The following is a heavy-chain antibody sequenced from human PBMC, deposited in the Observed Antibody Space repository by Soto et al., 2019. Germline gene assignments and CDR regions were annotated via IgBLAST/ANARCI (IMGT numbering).Heavy chain of an antibody. CDR2: ISSSGSTI. V-gene: IGHV3-48*03. Sequence: EVQLVESGGGLVQPGGSLRLSCAASGFTFSSYEMNWVRQAPGKGLEWVSYISSSGSTIYYADSVKGRFTISRDNAKISLYLQMNSLRAEDTAVYYCASRYSSGWYPYYYYGMDVWGQGTTVTVSS. J-gene: IGHJ6*02. CDR3: ASRYSSGWYPYYYYGMDV. D-gene: IGHD6-19*01. CDR1: GFTFSSYE.